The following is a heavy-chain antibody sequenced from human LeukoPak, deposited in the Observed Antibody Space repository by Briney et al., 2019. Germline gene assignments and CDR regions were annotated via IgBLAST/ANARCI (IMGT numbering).Heavy chain of an antibody. V-gene: IGHV3-7*03. CDR3: AREPYDILTGTFDY. J-gene: IGHJ4*02. D-gene: IGHD3-9*01. CDR1: GFTFSSYW. CDR2: IKQDGSEK. Sequence: GGCLSLSCAASGFTFSSYWMSWVRRAPGKGLEWVANIKQDGSEKYYVDSVKGRFTISRDNAKNSLYLQMNSLRAEDTAVYYCAREPYDILTGTFDYWGQGTLVTVSS.